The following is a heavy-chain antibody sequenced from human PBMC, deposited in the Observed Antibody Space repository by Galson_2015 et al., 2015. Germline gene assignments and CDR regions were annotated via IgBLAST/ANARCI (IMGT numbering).Heavy chain of an antibody. D-gene: IGHD6-19*01. CDR2: IYSGGST. V-gene: IGHV3-53*01. CDR3: AKVGQWLDFDY. J-gene: IGHJ4*02. Sequence: SLRLSCAASGFTVSSNYMSWVRQAPGKGLEWVSFIYSGGSTYYADSVKGRFTISRANSKNTLYLQMNSLRAEDTAVYYCAKVGQWLDFDYWGQGTLVTVSS. CDR1: GFTVSSNY.